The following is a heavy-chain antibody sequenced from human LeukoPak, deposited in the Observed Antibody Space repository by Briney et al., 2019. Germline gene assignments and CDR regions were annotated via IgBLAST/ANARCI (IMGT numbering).Heavy chain of an antibody. V-gene: IGHV4-38-2*02. Sequence: PSETLSLTCTVSGYSISSGYYWGWIRQPPGKGLEWIGSIYHSGSTYYNPSLKSRVTISVDTSKNQFSPKLSSVTAADTAVYYCARGGSSSWYAVKFDYWGQGTLVTVSS. CDR1: GYSISSGYY. CDR2: IYHSGST. D-gene: IGHD6-13*01. J-gene: IGHJ4*02. CDR3: ARGGSSSWYAVKFDY.